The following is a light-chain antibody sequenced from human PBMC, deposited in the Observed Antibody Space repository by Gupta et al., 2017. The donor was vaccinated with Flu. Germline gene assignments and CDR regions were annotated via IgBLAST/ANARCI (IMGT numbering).Light chain of an antibody. Sequence: QSALTQPPSASGSPGHSVTISCTGPSSDVGGYNYVSWYQQHPGKAPKVMIYDVSKRPSGVPDRFYGSKSGNTASLTVSGLQADDEAEYYCSSYGGSNNLVFGGGTKLTVL. J-gene: IGLJ3*02. CDR1: SSDVGGYNY. V-gene: IGLV2-8*01. CDR2: DVS. CDR3: SSYGGSNNLV.